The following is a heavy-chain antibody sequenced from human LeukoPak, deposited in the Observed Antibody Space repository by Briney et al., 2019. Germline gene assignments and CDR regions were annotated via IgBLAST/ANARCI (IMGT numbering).Heavy chain of an antibody. CDR1: GYSISSGYF. J-gene: IGHJ4*02. D-gene: IGHD3-22*01. V-gene: IGHV4-38-2*02. CDR3: VGGYYYYFDY. CDR2: IHHSGST. Sequence: SETLSLTCTVSGYSISSGYFWGWIRQPPGKGLEWIGSIHHSGSTYYNPSLKSRVTMSVDTSKNQFSLKLSSVTAADTAVCYCVGGYYYYFDYWGQGTLVTVSS.